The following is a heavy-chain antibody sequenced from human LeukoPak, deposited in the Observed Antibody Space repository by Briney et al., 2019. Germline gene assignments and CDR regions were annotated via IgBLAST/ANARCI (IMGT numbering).Heavy chain of an antibody. CDR3: ARTSYGDRLDY. CDR1: GFTVSSNY. Sequence: PGGSLRLSCAASGFTVSSNYMSWVRQAPGKGLEWVSVIYSGGSTYYADSVKGRFTISRDNSKNTLYLQMNSLRAEDTAVYYCARTSYGDRLDYWGQGTLVTVSS. J-gene: IGHJ4*02. D-gene: IGHD4-17*01. CDR2: IYSGGST. V-gene: IGHV3-53*01.